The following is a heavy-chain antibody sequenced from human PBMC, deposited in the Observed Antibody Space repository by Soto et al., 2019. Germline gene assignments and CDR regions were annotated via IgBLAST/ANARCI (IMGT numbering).Heavy chain of an antibody. CDR3: ARGAYDSSGYYFYYYYYGMYV. Sequence: GGSLRLSCAASGFTFSDYYMSWIRQAPGKGLEWVSYISSSGSTIYYADSVKGRFTISRDNAKNSLYLQMNSLRAEDTAVYYCARGAYDSSGYYFYYYYYGMYVWRQGTTVTVSS. CDR2: ISSSGSTI. V-gene: IGHV3-11*01. J-gene: IGHJ6*02. CDR1: GFTFSDYY. D-gene: IGHD3-22*01.